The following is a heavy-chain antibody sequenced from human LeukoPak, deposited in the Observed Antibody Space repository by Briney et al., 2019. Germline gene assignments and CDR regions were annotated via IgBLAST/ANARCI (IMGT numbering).Heavy chain of an antibody. D-gene: IGHD3-22*01. J-gene: IGHJ3*02. CDR2: IWYDGSNK. V-gene: IGHV3-33*01. CDR3: ARAEGYYDSSGNDAFDI. CDR1: GFTFSSYG. Sequence: PGGSLRLSCAASGFTFSSYGMHWVRQAPGKGLEWVAVIWYDGSNKYYADSVKDRFTISRDNSKNTLYLQMNSLRAEDTAVYYCARAEGYYDSSGNDAFDIWGQGTMVTVSS.